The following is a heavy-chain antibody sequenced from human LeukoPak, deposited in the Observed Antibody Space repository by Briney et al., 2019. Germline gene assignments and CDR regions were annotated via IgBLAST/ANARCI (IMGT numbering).Heavy chain of an antibody. Sequence: TGGSLRPSCAPSGFTFSSYWMSWFRQAPGKGLEWVANIKQDGSEKYYVDSVKGRFTISRDNGKNSLYLQMNSLRAEDTAVYYCARKAYGLDVWGKGTTVTVSS. J-gene: IGHJ6*04. CDR3: ARKAYGLDV. CDR2: IKQDGSEK. V-gene: IGHV3-7*03. CDR1: GFTFSSYW.